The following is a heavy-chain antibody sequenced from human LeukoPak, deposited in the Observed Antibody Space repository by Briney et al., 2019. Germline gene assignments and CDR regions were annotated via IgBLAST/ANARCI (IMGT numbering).Heavy chain of an antibody. CDR3: AKGLGGLYYDFWSGYPYYYGMDV. CDR2: ISYDGSNK. D-gene: IGHD3-3*01. V-gene: IGHV3-30*18. J-gene: IGHJ6*02. CDR1: GFTFSSYG. Sequence: PGGSLRISCAASGFTFSSYGMHWVRQAPGKGLEWVAVISYDGSNKYYADSVKGRFTISRDNSKNTLYLQMNSLRAEDTAVYYCAKGLGGLYYDFWSGYPYYYGMDVWGQGTTVTVSS.